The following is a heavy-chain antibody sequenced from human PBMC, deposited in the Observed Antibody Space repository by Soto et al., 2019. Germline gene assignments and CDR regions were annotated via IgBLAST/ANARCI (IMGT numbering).Heavy chain of an antibody. CDR1: GGSSGGSISSGDYY. CDR2: MYYSGST. CDR3: ARRYCSSISCPFAY. J-gene: IGHJ4*02. D-gene: IGHD2-2*01. V-gene: IGHV4-30-4*01. Sequence: SETLSLTCTVSGGSSGGSISSGDYYWSWIRQPPWKGLEWIGYMYYSGSTYYNPSLKSRVTISVDTSKNQFSLKLSSVTAADTVVYYCARRYCSSISCPFAYWGQGILVTVSS.